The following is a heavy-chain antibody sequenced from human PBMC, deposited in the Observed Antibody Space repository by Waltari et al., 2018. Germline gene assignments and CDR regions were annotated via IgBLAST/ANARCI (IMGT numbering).Heavy chain of an antibody. CDR3: VSRAAAGTVYFDY. V-gene: IGHV4-39*01. Sequence: QLQLQESGPGLVKPSETLSLTCTVSGGSISSSSYYWGWIRQPPGKGLEWIGSIYYSGSTYYNPSLKSRVTISVDTSKNQFSLKLSSVTAADTAVYYCVSRAAAGTVYFDYWGQGTLVTVSS. CDR2: IYYSGST. CDR1: GGSISSSSYY. J-gene: IGHJ4*02. D-gene: IGHD6-13*01.